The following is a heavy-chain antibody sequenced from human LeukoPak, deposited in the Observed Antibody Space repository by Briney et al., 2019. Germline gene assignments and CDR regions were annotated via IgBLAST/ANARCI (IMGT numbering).Heavy chain of an antibody. D-gene: IGHD3-10*01. CDR2: IYYSGST. CDR1: GGSISSGGYY. CDR3: ARDGSGSYYKWRDNWFDP. Sequence: SETLSLTCTVSGGSISSGGYYWSWIRQHPGKGLEWIGYIYYSGSTYYNPSLKSQVTISVDTSKNQFSLKLSSVTAADTAVYYCARDGSGSYYKWRDNWFDPWGQGTLVTVSS. V-gene: IGHV4-31*01. J-gene: IGHJ5*02.